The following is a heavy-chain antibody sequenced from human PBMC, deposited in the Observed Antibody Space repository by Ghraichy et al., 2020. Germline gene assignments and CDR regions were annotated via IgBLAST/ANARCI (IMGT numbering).Heavy chain of an antibody. Sequence: SETLSLTCTVSGGSISSYYWSWIRQPPGKGLEWMWYIYYSGSTNYNPSLKSRVTISVDTSKNQFSLKLSSVTAADTAVYYCARGIEYSSSSRSGMDVWGQGTTVTVSS. CDR2: IYYSGST. CDR1: GGSISSYY. J-gene: IGHJ6*02. CDR3: ARGIEYSSSSRSGMDV. V-gene: IGHV4-59*01. D-gene: IGHD6-6*01.